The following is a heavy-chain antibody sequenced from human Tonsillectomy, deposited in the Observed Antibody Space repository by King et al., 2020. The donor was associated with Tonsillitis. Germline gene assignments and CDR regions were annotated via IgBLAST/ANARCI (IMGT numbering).Heavy chain of an antibody. V-gene: IGHV6-1*01. CDR1: GDSVSRNSAA. CDR3: ARLYGYYPFFYFDY. CDR2: TYYRSKWYN. D-gene: IGHD4-17*01. J-gene: IGHJ4*02. Sequence: VQLQQSGPGLVKPSQTLSLTCAISGDSVSRNSAAWSWIRQSPSRGLEWLGRTYYRSKWYNDYAVSVKSRITINPDTSQNRFSLQLNSVTPEDTAVYYCARLYGYYPFFYFDYWGQGTLVTVSS.